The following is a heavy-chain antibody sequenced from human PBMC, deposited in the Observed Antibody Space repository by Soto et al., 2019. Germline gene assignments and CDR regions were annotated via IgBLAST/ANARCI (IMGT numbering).Heavy chain of an antibody. CDR2: ISQTGDYI. CDR1: GFNFRIYT. CDR3: TAGDLD. Sequence: GGSLRLSCVGSGFNFRIYTMNWVRQAPGKGPEWVSSISQTGDYIFYADSVKGRFTISRDNAKNTLYLQMNSLRAEDTAVYYCTAGDLDWRQGTPVTVYS. J-gene: IGHJ4*02. V-gene: IGHV3-21*01. D-gene: IGHD3-3*01.